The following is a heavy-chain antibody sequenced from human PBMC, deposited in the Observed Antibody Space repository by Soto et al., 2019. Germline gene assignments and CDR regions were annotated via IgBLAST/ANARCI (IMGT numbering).Heavy chain of an antibody. V-gene: IGHV3-33*01. CDR3: ARVNAYSSSSWAYFDY. J-gene: IGHJ4*02. Sequence: GGSLRLSCAASGFTFSSYGMHWVRQAPGKGLEWVAVIWYDGSNKYYADSVKGRFTISRDNSKSTLYLQMNSLRAEDTAVYYCARVNAYSSSSWAYFDYWGQGTLVTVSS. CDR1: GFTFSSYG. D-gene: IGHD6-6*01. CDR2: IWYDGSNK.